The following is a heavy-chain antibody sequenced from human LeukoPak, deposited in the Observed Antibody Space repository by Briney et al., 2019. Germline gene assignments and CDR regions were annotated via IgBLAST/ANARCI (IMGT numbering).Heavy chain of an antibody. V-gene: IGHV3-23*01. CDR1: GFTFSSYA. D-gene: IGHD3-9*01. CDR3: AKDRLRYFDWLLSY. Sequence: GGSLRLSCAASGFTFSSYAMSWVRQAPGKGLEWFSAISGSGGSTYYADSVKGRFTISRDNSKNTLYLQMNSLRAEDTAVYYCAKDRLRYFDWLLSYWGQGTLVTVSS. J-gene: IGHJ4*02. CDR2: ISGSGGST.